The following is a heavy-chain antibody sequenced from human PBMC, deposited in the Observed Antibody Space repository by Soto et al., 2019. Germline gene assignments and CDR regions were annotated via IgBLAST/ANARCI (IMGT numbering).Heavy chain of an antibody. D-gene: IGHD3-10*01. CDR2: IYHSGST. J-gene: IGHJ5*02. CDR3: ARALYYYGSGSYRDLYNWFDP. Sequence: PSETLSLTCAVSGGSISSGGYSWSWIRQPPGKGLEWIGYIYHSGSTYYNPSLKSRVTISVDRSKNQFSLKLSSVTAADTAVYYCARALYYYGSGSYRDLYNWFDPWGQGTLVTVSS. V-gene: IGHV4-30-2*01. CDR1: GGSISSGGYS.